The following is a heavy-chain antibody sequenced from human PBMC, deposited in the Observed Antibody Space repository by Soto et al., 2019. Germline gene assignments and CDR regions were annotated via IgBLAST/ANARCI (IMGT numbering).Heavy chain of an antibody. CDR2: ISGTGNST. CDR1: GFTFSSYA. CDR3: AKARCTGDTCFVPDY. D-gene: IGHD2-8*02. Sequence: GGSLRLSCAASGFTFSSYAMSWVRQVPGKGLEWVSGISGTGNSTYYADSVKGRFIISRDSPRNTVSLQMNRLRAEDTATYYCAKARCTGDTCFVPDYWGHGRLVTVSS. J-gene: IGHJ4*01. V-gene: IGHV3-23*01.